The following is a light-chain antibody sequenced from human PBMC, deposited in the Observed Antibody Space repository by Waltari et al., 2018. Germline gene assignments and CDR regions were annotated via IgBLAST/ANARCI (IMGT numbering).Light chain of an antibody. Sequence: QSALTQPASVSGSPGQSITISCTGTSSDLGSYNLVSWYHQHPGKAPNLIIYEVNRRPSGVSDRFSASKSVNTASLTISGLQADDEADYYCCSYAGDSTYVFGTGAKVTVL. V-gene: IGLV2-23*02. CDR3: CSYAGDSTYV. CDR2: EVN. J-gene: IGLJ1*01. CDR1: SSDLGSYNL.